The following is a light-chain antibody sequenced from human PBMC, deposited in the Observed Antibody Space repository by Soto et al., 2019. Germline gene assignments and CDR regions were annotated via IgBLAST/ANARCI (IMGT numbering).Light chain of an antibody. CDR1: SSDVGAYDF. Sequence: QSVLAQPASVSGSPGQSITISCTGTSSDVGAYDFVSWYQQHPDKAPKLMIHEVSNRPSGVSYRFSGSKSVNTATLTISGLQAEDEADYYCSSYTTSSTRVFGTGTKLTVL. CDR3: SSYTTSSTRV. V-gene: IGLV2-14*03. CDR2: EVS. J-gene: IGLJ1*01.